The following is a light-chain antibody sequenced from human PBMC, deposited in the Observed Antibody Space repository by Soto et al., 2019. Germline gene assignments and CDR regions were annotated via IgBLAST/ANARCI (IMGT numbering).Light chain of an antibody. Sequence: QSALTQPASVSGSPGQWITISCTGSSSDVGYYNYVSWYQQHPGKAPKLMLYDVKNRPSGVSNRFSGSKSGNTASLTISGLQAEDEAEYYCSSYTNSATYVFGTGTKLTVL. CDR3: SSYTNSATYV. CDR2: DVK. V-gene: IGLV2-14*03. CDR1: SSDVGYYNY. J-gene: IGLJ1*01.